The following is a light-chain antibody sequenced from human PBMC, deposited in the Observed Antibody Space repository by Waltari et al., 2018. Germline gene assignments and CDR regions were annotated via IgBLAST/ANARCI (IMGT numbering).Light chain of an antibody. V-gene: IGLV2-8*01. CDR2: EVN. CDR1: SSDVGGHNY. CDR3: TSYAGNSNTYV. J-gene: IGLJ1*01. Sequence: QSALTQPPSAAGSPGQSVTLSCTGTSSDVGGHNYVLWYQQPPGEAPKLMIYEVNKRPSGVPDRFSGSKSGNTASLTVSGLQPEDDADYYCTSYAGNSNTYVFGTGTKVTVL.